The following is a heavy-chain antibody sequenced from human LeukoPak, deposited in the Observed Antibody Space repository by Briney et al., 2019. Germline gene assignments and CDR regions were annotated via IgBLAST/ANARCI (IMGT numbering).Heavy chain of an antibody. D-gene: IGHD1-26*01. Sequence: GGSLRLSCVASGLTFDSNAMHWVRQALGKGLEWVAAISYDGTNKYYADSVKGRFTISRDNSKNTQYLQMNSLRGEDTAVYHCASSRSGSYFAYWGQGTLVTVSS. CDR1: GLTFDSNA. V-gene: IGHV3-30*01. J-gene: IGHJ4*02. CDR2: ISYDGTNK. CDR3: ASSRSGSYFAY.